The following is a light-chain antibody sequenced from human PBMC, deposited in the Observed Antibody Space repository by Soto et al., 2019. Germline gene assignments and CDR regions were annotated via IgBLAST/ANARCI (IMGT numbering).Light chain of an antibody. J-gene: IGLJ7*01. CDR1: SSDVGSHNL. V-gene: IGLV2-23*02. CDR3: CSYGGSRAV. CDR2: EVS. Sequence: QSALTQPASVSGSPGQSITISCTGTSSDVGSHNLVSWYQQHPGQAPKLMIYEVSKRPLGASTRFSASKSGNTASLTISGLQAEDEADYYCCSYGGSRAVFGGGSQLTLL.